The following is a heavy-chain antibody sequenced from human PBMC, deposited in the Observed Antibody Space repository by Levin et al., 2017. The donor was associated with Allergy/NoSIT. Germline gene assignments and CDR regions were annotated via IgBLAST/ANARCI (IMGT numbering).Heavy chain of an antibody. CDR1: GDSIRNYY. J-gene: IGHJ6*02. Sequence: SETLSLTCTVSGDSIRNYYWSWIRQPPGKGLEWIGFIYYSGTTNYNPPLKTRVTISVDTSKNQYSLRLTSVTAADTAVYYCARHSENYFYYGLDVWGQGTTVTVSS. CDR3: ARHSENYFYYGLDV. D-gene: IGHD6-19*01. CDR2: IYYSGTT. V-gene: IGHV4-59*08.